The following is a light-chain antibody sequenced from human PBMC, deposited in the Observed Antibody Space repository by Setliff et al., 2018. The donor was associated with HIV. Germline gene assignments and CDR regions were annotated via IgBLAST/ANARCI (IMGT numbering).Light chain of an antibody. J-gene: IGLJ1*01. Sequence: QSALTQPPSASGSPGQSVTISRTGASSDVGVYNYVSWFQQHPGKAPKLMIYEVTKRPSGVPDRFSGSKSGNTASLTVSGLQAEDEADYYCGPYAGSKSYVFGTGTKVTVL. V-gene: IGLV2-8*01. CDR1: SSDVGVYNY. CDR2: EVT. CDR3: GPYAGSKSYV.